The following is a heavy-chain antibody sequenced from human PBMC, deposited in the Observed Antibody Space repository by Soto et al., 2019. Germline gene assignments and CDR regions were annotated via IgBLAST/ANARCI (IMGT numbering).Heavy chain of an antibody. V-gene: IGHV3-30*18. J-gene: IGHJ6*02. CDR2: ISYDGSNK. Sequence: QVQLVESGGGVVQPGRSLRLSCAASGFTFSSYGMHWVRQAPGKGLEWVAVISYDGSNKYYADSVKGRFTISRDNSKNTLYLQMNSLRAEDTAVYYCAKDPGYGSGTYYYYGMDVWGQGITVTVSS. CDR1: GFTFSSYG. D-gene: IGHD3-10*01. CDR3: AKDPGYGSGTYYYYGMDV.